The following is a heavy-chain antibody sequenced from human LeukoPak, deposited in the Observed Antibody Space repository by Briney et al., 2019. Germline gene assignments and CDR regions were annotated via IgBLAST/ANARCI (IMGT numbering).Heavy chain of an antibody. CDR2: THPSGNT. V-gene: IGHV4-4*09. J-gene: IGHJ5*02. CDR3: ARKAPKKGWFHP. CDR1: GGSNNSYY. Sequence: PSETLSLTCTVSGGSNNSYYWSWIRQPPGKGLEWIGYTHPSGNTNYSPSLKSRVTISIDTSRNQFSLKLSSVTAADTAVYYCARKAPKKGWFHPWGQGTLVTVSS.